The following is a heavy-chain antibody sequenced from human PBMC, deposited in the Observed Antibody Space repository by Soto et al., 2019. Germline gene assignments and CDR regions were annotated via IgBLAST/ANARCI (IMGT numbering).Heavy chain of an antibody. J-gene: IGHJ1*01. CDR3: AKVRAWRTNEYFQH. V-gene: IGHV3-23*01. CDR2: ISGSGGST. CDR1: GFTFSSYA. Sequence: GGSLRLSCAASGFTFSSYAMSWARQAPGKGLEWVSAISGSGGSTYYADSVKGRFTISRDNSKNTLYLQMNSLRAEDTAVYYCAKVRAWRTNEYFQHWGQGTLVTVSS.